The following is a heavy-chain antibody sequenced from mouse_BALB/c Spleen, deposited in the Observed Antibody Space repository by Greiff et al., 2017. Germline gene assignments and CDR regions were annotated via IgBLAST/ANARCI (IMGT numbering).Heavy chain of an antibody. Sequence: EVQLQQSGAELVRPGALVKLSCKASGFNIKDYYMHWVKQRPEQGLEWIGWIDPENGNTIYDPKFQGKASITADTSSNTAYLQLSSLTSEDTAVYYCARGGYDGGDYYAMDYWGQGTSVTVSS. V-gene: IGHV14-1*02. CDR1: GFNIKDYY. CDR2: IDPENGNT. CDR3: ARGGYDGGDYYAMDY. J-gene: IGHJ4*01. D-gene: IGHD2-14*01.